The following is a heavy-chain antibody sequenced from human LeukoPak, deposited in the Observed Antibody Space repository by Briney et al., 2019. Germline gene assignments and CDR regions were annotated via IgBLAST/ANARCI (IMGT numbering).Heavy chain of an antibody. V-gene: IGHV4-38-2*01. CDR3: ARQGGSSSPYYYYYMDV. CDR1: GYSISSGYY. D-gene: IGHD6-13*01. Sequence: SETLSLTCAVSGYSISSGYYWGWFRQPPGKGLEWIGCIYHSGNTYYNPSLKSRVSISVDTSKNQFSLKLGSVTAADTAVYYCARQGGSSSPYYYYYMDVWGKGTTVTVSS. J-gene: IGHJ6*03. CDR2: IYHSGNT.